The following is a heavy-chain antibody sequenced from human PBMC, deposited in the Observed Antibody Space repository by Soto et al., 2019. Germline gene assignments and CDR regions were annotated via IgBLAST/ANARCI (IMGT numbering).Heavy chain of an antibody. CDR2: IYYSGST. CDR3: ARWSYYGGNGFDY. D-gene: IGHD4-17*01. Sequence: QVQLQESGPGLVKPSETLSLTCTVSGGSISSYYWSWIRQPPGKGLEWIGYIYYSGSTNYNPSLKSRVTISVDTSKNQFSLKLSSVTAADTAVYYCARWSYYGGNGFDYWGQGTLVTVSS. V-gene: IGHV4-59*01. CDR1: GGSISSYY. J-gene: IGHJ4*02.